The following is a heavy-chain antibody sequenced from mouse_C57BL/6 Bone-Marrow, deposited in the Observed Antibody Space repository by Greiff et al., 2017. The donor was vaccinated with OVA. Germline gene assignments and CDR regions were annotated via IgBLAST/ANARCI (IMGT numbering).Heavy chain of an antibody. V-gene: IGHV5-6*01. Sequence: EVQGVESGGDLVKPGGSLKLSCAASGFTFSSYGMSWVRQTPDKRLEWVATISSGGSYTYYPDSVKGRFTISRDNAKNTLYLQMSSLKSEDTAMYYCARNYYGSSYCWYFDVWGTGTTVTVSS. CDR1: GFTFSSYG. J-gene: IGHJ1*03. CDR3: ARNYYGSSYCWYFDV. CDR2: ISSGGSYT. D-gene: IGHD1-1*01.